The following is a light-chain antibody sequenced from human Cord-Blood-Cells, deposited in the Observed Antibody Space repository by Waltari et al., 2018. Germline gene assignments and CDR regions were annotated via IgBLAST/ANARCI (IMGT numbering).Light chain of an antibody. J-gene: IGLJ3*02. Sequence: QSALTQPRSVSGSPGQSVTIYCTGTSSDVGGYNYVSWYQQHPGKAPKLIIYDVSKLPSGCPVLFSGSKSGTTASLTISGLQAEDKADYYCCSYAGSYTPWVFGGGTKLTVL. CDR2: DVS. CDR1: SSDVGGYNY. V-gene: IGLV2-11*01. CDR3: CSYAGSYTPWV.